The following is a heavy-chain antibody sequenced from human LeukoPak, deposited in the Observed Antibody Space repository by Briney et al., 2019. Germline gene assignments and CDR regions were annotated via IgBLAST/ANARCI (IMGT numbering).Heavy chain of an antibody. CDR2: INHSGST. CDR3: ARGYYYGSGSYWYYYYMDV. V-gene: IGHV4-34*01. J-gene: IGHJ6*03. D-gene: IGHD3-10*01. CDR1: GGSFSGYY. Sequence: PSETLSLTCAVYGGSFSGYYWSWIRQPPGKGLEWIGEINHSGSTNYNPSLKGRVTISVDTSKNQFSLKLSSVTAADTAVYYCARGYYYGSGSYWYYYYMDVWGKGTTVTVSS.